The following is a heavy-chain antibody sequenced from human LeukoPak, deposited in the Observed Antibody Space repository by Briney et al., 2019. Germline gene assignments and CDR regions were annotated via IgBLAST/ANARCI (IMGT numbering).Heavy chain of an antibody. V-gene: IGHV3-23*01. CDR3: TKAGSSTTIPGYFDD. CDR1: GFSFSNYA. D-gene: IGHD1-14*01. CDR2: ISNSGGMT. Sequence: GGSLRLSCAASGFSFSNYAMRWVRQAPGKGLEWVSAISNSGGMTKFADSVKGRFTISRDNSKNTVYMQMNSLGAEDTAIYYCTKAGSSTTIPGYFDDWGQGTLVTVSP. J-gene: IGHJ4*02.